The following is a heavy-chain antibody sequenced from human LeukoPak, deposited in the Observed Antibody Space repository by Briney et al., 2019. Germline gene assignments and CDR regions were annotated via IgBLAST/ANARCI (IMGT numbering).Heavy chain of an antibody. CDR3: ARSRSRDCSSTSCYSYGLDY. D-gene: IGHD2-2*01. V-gene: IGHV4-30-2*05. J-gene: IGHJ4*02. Sequence: LSLKSRVTISVDTSKNQFSLKLSSVTAADTAVYYCARSRSRDCSSTSCYSYGLDYWGQGTLVTVSS.